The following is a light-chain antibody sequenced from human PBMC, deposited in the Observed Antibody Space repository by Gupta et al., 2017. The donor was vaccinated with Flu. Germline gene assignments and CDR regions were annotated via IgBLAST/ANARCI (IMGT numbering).Light chain of an antibody. V-gene: IGLV1-47*01. CDR1: NSNIASDD. Sequence: QSVLTQPPSASGTPAQRITISCSGINSNIASDDLFWSPQLPGMAPKVLINRDNQRPSGVSDGFSGAKSGTSASLAISGRRDEDEDDYFCAAGDDSLRFGSGTKLTVL. CDR3: AAGDDSLR. CDR2: RDN. J-gene: IGLJ2*01.